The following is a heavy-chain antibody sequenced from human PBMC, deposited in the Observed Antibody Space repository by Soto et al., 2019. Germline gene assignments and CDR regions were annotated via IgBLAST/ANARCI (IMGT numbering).Heavy chain of an antibody. J-gene: IGHJ5*02. Sequence: ASVKVSCKASGYTFTSYAMHWVSQAPGQRLEWMGWINAGNGNTKYSQKFQGRVTITRDTSASTAYMELSSLRSEDTAVYYCERDSDYDYIWGSYLTGNWFDPWGQGTLVTVSS. CDR3: ERDSDYDYIWGSYLTGNWFDP. D-gene: IGHD3-16*02. CDR1: GYTFTSYA. CDR2: INAGNGNT. V-gene: IGHV1-3*01.